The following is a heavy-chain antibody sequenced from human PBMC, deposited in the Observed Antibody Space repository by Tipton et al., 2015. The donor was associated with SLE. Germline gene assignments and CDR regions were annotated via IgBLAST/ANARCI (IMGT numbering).Heavy chain of an antibody. CDR1: GGSISGGGYY. Sequence: TLSLTCTVSGGSISGGGYYWSWIRQHPGKGLEWIGYIYYSGSTYYNPSLKSRVTISVDTSKNQFSLKLSSVTAADTAVYYCARMWRAARGYFDLWGRGTLVTVSS. J-gene: IGHJ2*01. D-gene: IGHD6-6*01. CDR3: ARMWRAARGYFDL. V-gene: IGHV4-31*03. CDR2: IYYSGST.